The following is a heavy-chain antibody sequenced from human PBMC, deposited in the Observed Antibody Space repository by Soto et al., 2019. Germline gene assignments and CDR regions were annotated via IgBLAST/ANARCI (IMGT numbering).Heavy chain of an antibody. Sequence: ASVKVSCKASGYTFTSYAMHWGRQAPGQRLEWMGWINAGNGNTKYSQKFQGRVTITRDTSASTAYMELSSLRSEDTAVYYCARSGEYSGYDSDYWGQGTLVTVSS. V-gene: IGHV1-3*01. D-gene: IGHD5-12*01. CDR2: INAGNGNT. CDR3: ARSGEYSGYDSDY. CDR1: GYTFTSYA. J-gene: IGHJ4*02.